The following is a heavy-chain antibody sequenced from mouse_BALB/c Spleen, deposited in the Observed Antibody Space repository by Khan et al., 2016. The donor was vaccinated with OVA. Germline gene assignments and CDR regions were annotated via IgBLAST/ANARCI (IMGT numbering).Heavy chain of an antibody. J-gene: IGHJ2*01. CDR2: ISYSGNT. CDR1: GYSITSDYA. Sequence: EVKLLESGPGLVKPSQSLSLTCTVTGYSITSDYAWNWIRQFPGNNLEWMGYISYSGNTKYTPSLKSRISITRDTSKNQFFLQLNSVTIEDTATYYCARIKGGDFDYWGQGNTLTVSS. CDR3: ARIKGGDFDY. V-gene: IGHV3-2*02.